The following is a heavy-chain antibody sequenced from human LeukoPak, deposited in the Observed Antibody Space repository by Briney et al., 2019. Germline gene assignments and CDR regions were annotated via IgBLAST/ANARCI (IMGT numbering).Heavy chain of an antibody. CDR1: GFTFSSYA. D-gene: IGHD6-13*01. Sequence: GGSLRLSCAASGFTFSSYAMSWVRQAPGKGLEWVSAISGSGGSTYYADFVKGRFTISRDNSKNTLYLQMNSLRAEDTAVYYCATASAAAGTSYYFDYWGQGTLVTVSS. CDR2: ISGSGGST. V-gene: IGHV3-23*01. CDR3: ATASAAAGTSYYFDY. J-gene: IGHJ4*02.